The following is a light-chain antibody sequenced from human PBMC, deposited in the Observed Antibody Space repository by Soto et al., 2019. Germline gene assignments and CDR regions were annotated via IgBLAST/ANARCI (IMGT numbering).Light chain of an antibody. V-gene: IGKV3-11*01. CDR2: DVF. CDR1: QIVSSY. J-gene: IGKJ4*01. Sequence: EIVLTQSPATLSLSPGERATLSCRASQIVSSYLAWYQQKPGQAPRLLIYDVFNRATGIPARFSGSGSGTDFTLAISSLEPEDFAVYYCQQRSNWPLTFGGGTKVEIK. CDR3: QQRSNWPLT.